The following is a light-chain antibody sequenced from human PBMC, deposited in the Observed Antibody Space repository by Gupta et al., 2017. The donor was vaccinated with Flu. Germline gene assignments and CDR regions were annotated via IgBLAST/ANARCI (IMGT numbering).Light chain of an antibody. CDR1: QSISRY. Sequence: DIQMTKSPSSLSASGGDRVTITCRASQSISRYLNWYQQKPGKATKLLIYEASNLHSEVPSRFSGSGSGTDFALTISSIQPEDFAAYYCQQSYSTMYTFGQGTKLEIK. V-gene: IGKV1-39*01. CDR2: EAS. CDR3: QQSYSTMYT. J-gene: IGKJ2*01.